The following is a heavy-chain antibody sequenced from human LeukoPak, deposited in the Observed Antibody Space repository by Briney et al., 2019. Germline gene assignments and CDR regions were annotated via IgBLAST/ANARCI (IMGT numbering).Heavy chain of an antibody. D-gene: IGHD6-19*01. CDR1: RFTLSSYS. J-gene: IGHJ2*01. CDR2: IYGTSSNI. CDR3: AREFQWLVHRDPWYFDL. V-gene: IGHV3-48*04. Sequence: GGSLRLSCAASRFTLSSYSMNWVRQAPGKGREWVSYIYGTSSNIFYADSVKGRFTISRDNSKNSLYLQMNSLRAEDTAVYYCAREFQWLVHRDPWYFDLWGRGTLVTVSS.